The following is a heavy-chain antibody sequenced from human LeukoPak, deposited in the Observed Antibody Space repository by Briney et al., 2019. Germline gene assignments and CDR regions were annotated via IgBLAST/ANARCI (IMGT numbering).Heavy chain of an antibody. D-gene: IGHD6-6*01. CDR2: ISGSGGST. CDR3: AKDLGYSSSSDAFDI. Sequence: GGSLRLSCAASGFTFSSCAMSWVRQAPGKGLEWVSAISGSGGSTYYADSVKGRFTISRDNSKNTLYLQMNSLRAEDTAVYYCAKDLGYSSSSDAFDIWGQGTMVTVSS. V-gene: IGHV3-23*01. J-gene: IGHJ3*02. CDR1: GFTFSSCA.